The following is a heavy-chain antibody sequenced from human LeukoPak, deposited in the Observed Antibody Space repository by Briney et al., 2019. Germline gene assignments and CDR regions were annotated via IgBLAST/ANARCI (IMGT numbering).Heavy chain of an antibody. Sequence: GESLKISCKGFGYNFTRFWIGWVRQMPGKGLEWMGFLFPGDSNTRYSPSLQGQVTISVDKSITTAFLQWSSLKASDTARYYCARNSSDTRNWAGFDLWGQGTPVTVSS. CDR1: GYNFTRFW. D-gene: IGHD7-27*01. V-gene: IGHV5-51*01. CDR3: ARNSSDTRNWAGFDL. J-gene: IGHJ4*02. CDR2: LFPGDSNT.